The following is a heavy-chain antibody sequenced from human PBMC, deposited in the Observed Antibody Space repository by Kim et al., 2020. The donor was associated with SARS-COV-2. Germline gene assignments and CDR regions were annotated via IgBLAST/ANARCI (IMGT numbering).Heavy chain of an antibody. J-gene: IGHJ4*02. Sequence: YSQKFQGQVTVTRDTSASTAYMELSSLRSEDTAVYYCARDPYSSSRSRDYWGQGTLVTVSS. V-gene: IGHV1-3*01. D-gene: IGHD6-13*01. CDR3: ARDPYSSSRSRDY.